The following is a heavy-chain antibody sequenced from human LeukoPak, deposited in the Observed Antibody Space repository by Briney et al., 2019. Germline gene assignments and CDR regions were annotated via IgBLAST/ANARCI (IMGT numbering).Heavy chain of an antibody. J-gene: IGHJ4*02. Sequence: GGSLRLSCAASGFTFSTYAMSWVCQAPGKGLEWVSTISGSGGSTYYADSVKGRFTISRDNSKNTLYLQMNNLRAEDTAVYYCARKPYDFWSGYFSVDFDYWGQGTLVTVSS. CDR1: GFTFSTYA. V-gene: IGHV3-23*01. CDR2: ISGSGGST. CDR3: ARKPYDFWSGYFSVDFDY. D-gene: IGHD3-3*01.